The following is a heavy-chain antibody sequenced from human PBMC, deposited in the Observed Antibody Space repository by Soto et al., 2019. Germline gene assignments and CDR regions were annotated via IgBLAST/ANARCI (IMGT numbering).Heavy chain of an antibody. CDR3: ARNRIAAASIRYNWFDP. CDR2: INAGNGNT. J-gene: IGHJ5*02. D-gene: IGHD6-13*01. CDR1: GYTFTSYA. Sequence: GASVKVSCKASGYTFTSYAMHWVRQAPGQRLEWMGWINAGNGNTKYSQKFQGRVTITRDTSASTAYMELSSLRSEDTAVYYCARNRIAAASIRYNWFDPWGQGTLVTVSS. V-gene: IGHV1-3*01.